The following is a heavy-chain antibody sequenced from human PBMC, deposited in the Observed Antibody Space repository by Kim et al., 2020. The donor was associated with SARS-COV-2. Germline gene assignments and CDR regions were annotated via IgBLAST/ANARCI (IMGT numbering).Heavy chain of an antibody. J-gene: IGHJ4*02. CDR3: ARAVGVRGVWFDY. Sequence: YPGSLKGPFTNSRENAKNSWYFQKNSLRAGDTAVYYCARAVGVRGVWFDYWGQGTLVTVSS. V-gene: IGHV3-13*01. D-gene: IGHD3-10*01.